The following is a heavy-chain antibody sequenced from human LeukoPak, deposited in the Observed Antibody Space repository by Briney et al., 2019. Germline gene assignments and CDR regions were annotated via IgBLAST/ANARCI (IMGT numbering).Heavy chain of an antibody. J-gene: IGHJ4*02. D-gene: IGHD4-11*01. V-gene: IGHV3-74*01. CDR1: GFTFNSSW. Sequence: PGGSLRLSCAASGFTFNSSWMYWVRQAPGKGLVWVSRINSDESITTYADSVKGRFTISRDNAKNTLYLQMNSLRAEDTAVYYCARGLVPGFLDYWGQGTPVTVSS. CDR3: ARGLVPGFLDY. CDR2: INSDESIT.